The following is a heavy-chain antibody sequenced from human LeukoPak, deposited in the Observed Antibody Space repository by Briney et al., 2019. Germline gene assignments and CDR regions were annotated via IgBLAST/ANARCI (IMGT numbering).Heavy chain of an antibody. CDR1: GFTVSSNY. CDR3: ATLKGDPVQN. Sequence: GGSLRLSCAASGFTVSSNYMSWVRQAPGKGLEWVANIKQDGSEKYYVDSVKGRFTISRDNAKNSLYLQMNSLRAEDTAVYYCATLKGDPVQNWSQGTLVTVSS. V-gene: IGHV3-7*01. CDR2: IKQDGSEK. J-gene: IGHJ4*02. D-gene: IGHD3-16*01.